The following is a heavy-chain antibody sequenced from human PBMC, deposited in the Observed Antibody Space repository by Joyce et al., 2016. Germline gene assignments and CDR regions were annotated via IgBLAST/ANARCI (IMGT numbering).Heavy chain of an antibody. CDR3: ARGKDFYGPGSYSNWFDP. CDR1: GFTFSSYS. CDR2: ISSSSYI. Sequence: EVQLVESGGGLVKPGGSLRLSCAASGFTFSSYSMNWVRQVPGKGLEWVSSISSSSYIYYADSVKGRFTISRDNAKNSLYLQMNSLRAEDTAVYYCARGKDFYGPGSYSNWFDPWGQGTLVTVSS. V-gene: IGHV3-21*02. D-gene: IGHD3-10*01. J-gene: IGHJ5*02.